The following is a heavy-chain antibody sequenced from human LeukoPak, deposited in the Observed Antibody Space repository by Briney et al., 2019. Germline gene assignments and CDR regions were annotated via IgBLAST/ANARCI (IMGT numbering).Heavy chain of an antibody. V-gene: IGHV3-23*01. CDR2: ISGSGGST. D-gene: IGHD6-19*01. Sequence: GGSLRLSCAASGFTFSTYSMNWVRQAPGKGLEWVSAISGSGGSTYYADSVKGRFTISRDKSKNTLYLQMNSLRAEDTAVYYCAKGLAVAGHFDYWGQGTLVTVSS. J-gene: IGHJ4*02. CDR3: AKGLAVAGHFDY. CDR1: GFTFSTYS.